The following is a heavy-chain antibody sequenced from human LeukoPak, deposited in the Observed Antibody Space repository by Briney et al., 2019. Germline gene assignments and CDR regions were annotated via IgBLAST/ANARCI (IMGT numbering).Heavy chain of an antibody. CDR3: ARDLDGYNFLDY. CDR2: INAGNGDT. J-gene: IGHJ4*02. V-gene: IGHV1-3*01. D-gene: IGHD5-24*01. CDR1: GNTLPNYA. Sequence: ASVKVSCKASGNTLPNYAIHWVRQAPGQRLEWMGWINAGNGDTKYSQEFQGRVTITRDTSASTAYMELSSLRSEDTAVYYCARDLDGYNFLDYWGQGTLVTVSS.